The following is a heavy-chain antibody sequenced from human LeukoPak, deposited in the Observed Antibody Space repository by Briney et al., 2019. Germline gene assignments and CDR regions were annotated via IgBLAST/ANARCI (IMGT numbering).Heavy chain of an antibody. J-gene: IGHJ4*02. V-gene: IGHV3-23*01. CDR1: GFTFSSYA. D-gene: IGHD5-24*01. CDR2: ISGSGGST. CDR3: AHVARDGYNFDY. Sequence: PGGSLRLSCAASGFTFSSYAMSWVRQAPGKGLEWVSAISGSGGSTYYADSVKGRFTISRDNSQNTLYLQMNSLRAEDTAVYYCAHVARDGYNFDYWGQGTLVTVSS.